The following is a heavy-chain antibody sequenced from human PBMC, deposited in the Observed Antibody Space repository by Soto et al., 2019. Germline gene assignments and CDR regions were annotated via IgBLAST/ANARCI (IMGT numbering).Heavy chain of an antibody. CDR3: ARTREICSGGSCYSVSWFDP. CDR1: GYTFTSYG. J-gene: IGHJ5*02. V-gene: IGHV1-18*01. Sequence: ASVKVSCKASGYTFTSYGISWVRQAPGQGLEWMGWISAYNGNTNYAQKLQGRVTMTTDTSTSTAYMELRSLRSDDTAAYYCARTREICSGGSCYSVSWFDPWGQGTLVTVSS. CDR2: ISAYNGNT. D-gene: IGHD2-15*01.